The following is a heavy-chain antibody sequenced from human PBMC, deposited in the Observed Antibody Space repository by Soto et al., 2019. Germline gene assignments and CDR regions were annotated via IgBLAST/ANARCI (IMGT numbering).Heavy chain of an antibody. Sequence: TGGSLRLSCAASGFTFSIYAMHWVRQAPGKGLEWVAVISFDGSIKHYADSVKGRFTISRDNSENTLYVEMNSLRGEDTAVYYCARGRYCSGTSCYTDYYFGMDVWGQGTTVTVSS. CDR2: ISFDGSIK. D-gene: IGHD2-2*02. V-gene: IGHV3-30-3*01. CDR3: ARGRYCSGTSCYTDYYFGMDV. J-gene: IGHJ6*02. CDR1: GFTFSIYA.